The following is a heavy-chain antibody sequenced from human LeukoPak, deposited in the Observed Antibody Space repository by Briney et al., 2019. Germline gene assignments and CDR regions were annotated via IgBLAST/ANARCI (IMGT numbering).Heavy chain of an antibody. CDR3: ARRSGNYPAGAYYFDS. D-gene: IGHD1-26*01. J-gene: IGHJ4*02. CDR2: IYYSGST. V-gene: IGHV4-59*08. CDR1: GGSISSYY. Sequence: SETLSLTCTVSGGSISSYYWSWIRQPPGKGLEWIGYIYYSGSTNYNPSLKSRVTISVDTSKNQFSLKLSSVTAADTAVYYCARRSGNYPAGAYYFDSWGQGPLVTVSS.